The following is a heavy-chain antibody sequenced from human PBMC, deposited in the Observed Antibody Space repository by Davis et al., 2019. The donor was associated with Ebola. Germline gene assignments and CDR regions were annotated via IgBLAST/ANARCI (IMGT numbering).Heavy chain of an antibody. CDR3: ASSAAARDYYFDY. J-gene: IGHJ4*02. Sequence: GGSLRLSCAASGFTFSSYGMHWVRQAPGKGLEWVAFIRYDGSNKYYADSVKGRFTISRDNSKNTLYLQMNSLRAEDTAVYYCASSAAARDYYFDYWGQGTLVTVSS. CDR1: GFTFSSYG. V-gene: IGHV3-30*02. CDR2: IRYDGSNK. D-gene: IGHD6-13*01.